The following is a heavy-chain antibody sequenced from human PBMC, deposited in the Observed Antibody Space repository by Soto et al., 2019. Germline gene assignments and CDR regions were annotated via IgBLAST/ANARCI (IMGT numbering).Heavy chain of an antibody. CDR1: GFTFNNAW. Sequence: GGSLRLSCAASGFTFNNAWMSWVRQAPGKGLDWVSVISGSGGITYSADSVKGRFTISRDNSKNILYLQMNSLRAEDTAVYYCAKGIPDTGGYYYYSMDVWGQGTAVTVSS. CDR3: AKGIPDTGGYYYYSMDV. J-gene: IGHJ6*02. D-gene: IGHD5-18*01. V-gene: IGHV3-23*01. CDR2: ISGSGGIT.